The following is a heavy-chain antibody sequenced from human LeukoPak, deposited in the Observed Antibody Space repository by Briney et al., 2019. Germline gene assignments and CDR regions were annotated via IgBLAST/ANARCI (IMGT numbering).Heavy chain of an antibody. CDR1: GGTFSNYA. D-gene: IGHD3-10*01. CDR3: TRSGNITMVRGVITTPAVIDY. Sequence: ASVKVSCKASGGTFSNYAISWVRQAPGQGLEWMGRIIPIFGTVNYAQKFQDRVTIIADEFTSTAYMELSSLRSEDTAVYYCTRSGNITMVRGVITTPAVIDYWGQGTLVTVSS. V-gene: IGHV1-69*13. CDR2: IIPIFGTV. J-gene: IGHJ4*02.